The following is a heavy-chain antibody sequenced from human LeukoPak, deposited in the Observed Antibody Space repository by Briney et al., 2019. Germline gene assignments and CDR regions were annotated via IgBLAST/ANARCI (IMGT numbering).Heavy chain of an antibody. CDR1: GGSISSYY. V-gene: IGHV4-59*01. CDR2: IFYSGST. CDR3: ARGRIAAADDAFDI. D-gene: IGHD6-13*01. J-gene: IGHJ3*02. Sequence: SETLSLTCTVSGGSISSYYWSWIRQPPGKGLEWIGYIFYSGSTNYNPSLKSRVTTSVDTSKNQFSLKLSSVTAADTAVYYCARGRIAAADDAFDIWGQGTMVTVSS.